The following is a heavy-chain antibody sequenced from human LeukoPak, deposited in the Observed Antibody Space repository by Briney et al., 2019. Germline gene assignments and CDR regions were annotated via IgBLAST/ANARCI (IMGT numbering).Heavy chain of an antibody. J-gene: IGHJ6*03. V-gene: IGHV3-30*02. D-gene: IGHD3-3*01. CDR1: GFTFSSYG. Sequence: GGSLRLSCAASGFTFSSYGMHWVRQAPGKGLEWVAFIRYDGSNKYYADSVKGRFTISRDNSKNPLYLQMNSLRAEDTAVYYCAKEQVSEWLLDYYYYYYYMDVWGKGTTVTVSS. CDR2: IRYDGSNK. CDR3: AKEQVSEWLLDYYYYYYYMDV.